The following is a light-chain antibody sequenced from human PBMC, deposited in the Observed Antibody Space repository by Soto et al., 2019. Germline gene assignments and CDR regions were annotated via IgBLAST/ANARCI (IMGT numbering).Light chain of an antibody. V-gene: IGKV1-5*03. CDR2: KAS. Sequence: DIQMTQSPSNLAGTVGDRVTITCRASQTISSWLAWYQQKPGKAPKLLIYKASTLKSGVPSRFSGSGSGTEFTLTINSLQPDDFATYYCQHYNSYSEAFGQGTKVDIK. J-gene: IGKJ1*01. CDR3: QHYNSYSEA. CDR1: QTISSW.